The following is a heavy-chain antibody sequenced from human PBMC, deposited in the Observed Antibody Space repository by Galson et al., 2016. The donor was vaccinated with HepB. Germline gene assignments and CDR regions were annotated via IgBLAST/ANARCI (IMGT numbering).Heavy chain of an antibody. J-gene: IGHJ4*02. D-gene: IGHD6-13*01. CDR1: GFTFSTYA. Sequence: SLRLSCAASGFTFSTYAMNWVRQAPGKGLEWVSVISGSGGISFYADSVKGRFTISRDNSKNALILEMKSLTAEDTAVYFCAKNWKLQLGPTSLFGYFDFWGQGTLVTVSS. V-gene: IGHV3-23*01. CDR3: AKNWKLQLGPTSLFGYFDF. CDR2: ISGSGGIS.